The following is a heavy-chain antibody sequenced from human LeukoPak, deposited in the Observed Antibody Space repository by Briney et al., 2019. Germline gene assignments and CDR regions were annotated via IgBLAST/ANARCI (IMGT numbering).Heavy chain of an antibody. CDR1: GFTFSSYA. D-gene: IGHD3-3*01. J-gene: IGHJ4*02. CDR3: ANPNTITIFGVAIQY. CDR2: ISGSGGST. V-gene: IGHV3-23*01. Sequence: GGSLRLSCAASGFTFSSYAMSWVRQAPGKGLEWVSAISGSGGSTYYADSVKGRFTISRDNSKNTLYLQMNSLRAEDTAVYYCANPNTITIFGVAIQYWGQGTLVTVSS.